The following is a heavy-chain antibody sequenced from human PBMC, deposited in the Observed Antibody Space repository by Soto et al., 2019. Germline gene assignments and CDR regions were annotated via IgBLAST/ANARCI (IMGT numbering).Heavy chain of an antibody. J-gene: IGHJ4*02. Sequence: SETLSLTCTVSGGSISSYYWSWIRQPPGKGLEWIGYIYYSGSTNYNPSLKSRVTISVDTSKNQFSLKLSSVTAADTAVYYCARLEVSEYSSSFPGGLDYWGQGTLVTISS. CDR1: GGSISSYY. CDR2: IYYSGST. D-gene: IGHD6-6*01. V-gene: IGHV4-59*08. CDR3: ARLEVSEYSSSFPGGLDY.